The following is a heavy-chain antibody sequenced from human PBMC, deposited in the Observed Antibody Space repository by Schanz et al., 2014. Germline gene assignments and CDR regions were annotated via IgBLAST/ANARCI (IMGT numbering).Heavy chain of an antibody. Sequence: QVQLVQSGAEVKKPGASVKVSCKASGYTFISYFIHWVRQAPGQGLEWMGIINPTGGSTSYAQRFQGRVTVTRDTSTSTVYMEVTSLRLDDTAIYYCARDWSPGSKNAFDIWGPGTMVTVSS. CDR1: GYTFISYF. CDR3: ARDWSPGSKNAFDI. V-gene: IGHV1-46*01. CDR2: INPTGGST. D-gene: IGHD3-10*01. J-gene: IGHJ3*02.